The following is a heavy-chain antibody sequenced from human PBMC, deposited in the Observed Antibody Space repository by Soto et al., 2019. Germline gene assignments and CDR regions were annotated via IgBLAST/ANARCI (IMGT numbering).Heavy chain of an antibody. V-gene: IGHV4-30-2*01. CDR1: GVSISSGGYS. CDR3: ARRRIIPDSWFDF. D-gene: IGHD2-2*02. CDR2: IYHSGNT. Sequence: SETLSLTCAVSGVSISSGGYSWSWIRQPPGKGLEWLGNIYHSGNTYYNPSLKSRVTMSLDRSKNQFSLNLNSVTAADTAVYYCARRRIIPDSWFDFWGQGSLVTVSS. J-gene: IGHJ5*01.